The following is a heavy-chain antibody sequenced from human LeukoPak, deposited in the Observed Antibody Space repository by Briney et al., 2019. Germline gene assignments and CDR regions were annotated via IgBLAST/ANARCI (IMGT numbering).Heavy chain of an antibody. D-gene: IGHD4-11*01. CDR3: ARGLDGFDY. CDR1: GFTFSSYA. J-gene: IGHJ4*02. CDR2: ISYDGSNK. Sequence: PGGSLRLSCAASGFTFSSYAMHWVRQAPGKGLEWVAVISYDGSNKYYADSVKGRFTISRDNSKNTLYLQMNSLRAEDTAVYYCARGLDGFDYWGQGTLVTVSS. V-gene: IGHV3-30-3*01.